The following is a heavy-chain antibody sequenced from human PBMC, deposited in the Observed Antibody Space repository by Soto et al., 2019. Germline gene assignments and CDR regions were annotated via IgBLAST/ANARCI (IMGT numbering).Heavy chain of an antibody. Sequence: GESLKISCQASGYTFTTRYIMWVRQMPGKGLEWLGSVDPRDSYADYSPSFQGHVTMSAEKSKKTAYLQWNNLKASDSATYYCATLPTTPDWSLDLWGRGTVVTVSS. J-gene: IGHJ2*01. CDR1: GYTFTTRY. V-gene: IGHV5-10-1*01. CDR3: ATLPTTPDWSLDL. CDR2: VDPRDSYA. D-gene: IGHD5-12*01.